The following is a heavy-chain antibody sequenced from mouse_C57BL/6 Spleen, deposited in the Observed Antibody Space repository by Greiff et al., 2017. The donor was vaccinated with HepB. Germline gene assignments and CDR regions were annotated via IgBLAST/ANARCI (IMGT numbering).Heavy chain of an antibody. V-gene: IGHV1-80*01. CDR3: ARSDSSGTGYFDY. CDR1: GYAFSSYW. CDR2: IYPGDGDT. J-gene: IGHJ2*01. Sequence: QVQLKQSGAELVKPGASVKISCKASGYAFSSYWMNWVKQRPGKGLEWIGQIYPGDGDTNYNGKFKGKATLTADKSSSTAYMQLSSLTSEDSAVYFCARSDSSGTGYFDYWGQGTTLTVSS. D-gene: IGHD3-2*02.